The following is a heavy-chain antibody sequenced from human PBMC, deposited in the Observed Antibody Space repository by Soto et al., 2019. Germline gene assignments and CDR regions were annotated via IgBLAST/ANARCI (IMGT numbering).Heavy chain of an antibody. D-gene: IGHD3-22*01. CDR3: ARAGQYYDSSGYAT. CDR2: ISAYNGNT. CDR1: GYSFATSG. V-gene: IGHV1-18*01. J-gene: IGHJ5*02. Sequence: QVKLVQSGTEVKKPGASMKVSCKASGYSFATSGISWVRQAPGQGLEWMGWISAYNGNTNYEQKLRDRVTMTTDTSTSTAYLELRSLRAEDTAVYYCARAGQYYDSSGYATWGQGTLVTVSS.